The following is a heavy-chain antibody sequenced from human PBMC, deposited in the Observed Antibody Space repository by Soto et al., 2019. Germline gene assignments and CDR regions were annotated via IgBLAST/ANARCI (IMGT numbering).Heavy chain of an antibody. CDR2: IYYSGST. V-gene: IGHV4-59*01. Sequence: SETLSLTCTVSGGAISSYYWSWIRQPPGKGLEWIGYIYYSGSTNYNPSLKSRVTISVDTSKNQFSLKLSSVTAADTAVYYCARCSTVTTTKRLNYYYYYYMDVWGKGTTVTVSS. J-gene: IGHJ6*03. D-gene: IGHD4-17*01. CDR3: ARCSTVTTTKRLNYYYYYYMDV. CDR1: GGAISSYY.